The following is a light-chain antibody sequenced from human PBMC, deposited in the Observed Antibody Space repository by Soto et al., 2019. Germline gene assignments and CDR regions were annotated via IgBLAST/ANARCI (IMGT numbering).Light chain of an antibody. CDR1: QSVKSS. CDR2: EAS. CDR3: QQHIGWPLN. Sequence: EVMRTQPPATLCVSPGERGARFWRASQSVKSSLAWYQQNPGQAPRLIIYEASNRATGIPARFSGSGSGTDFTLTISSLEPEDFAVYYCQQHIGWPLNVGGGTKVDI. J-gene: IGKJ4*01. V-gene: IGKV3-11*01.